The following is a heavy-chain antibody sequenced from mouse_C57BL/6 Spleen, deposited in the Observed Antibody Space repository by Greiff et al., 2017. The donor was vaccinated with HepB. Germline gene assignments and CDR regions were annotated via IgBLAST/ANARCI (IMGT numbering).Heavy chain of an antibody. CDR2: SRNKANDYTT. D-gene: IGHD4-1*01. V-gene: IGHV7-1*01. J-gene: IGHJ3*01. CDR1: GFTFSDFY. CDR3: ARDGGTGTILFAY. Sequence: EVKLVESGGGLVQSGRSLRLSCATSGFTFSDFYMEWVRQAPGKGLEWIAASRNKANDYTTEYSASVKGRFIVSRDTSQSILYLQMNALRAEDTAIYDCARDGGTGTILFAYWGQGTLVTVSA.